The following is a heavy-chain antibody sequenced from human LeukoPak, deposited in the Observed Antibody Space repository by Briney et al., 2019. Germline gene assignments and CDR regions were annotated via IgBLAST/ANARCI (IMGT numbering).Heavy chain of an antibody. D-gene: IGHD5-24*01. CDR3: ARFIERGRGPNWFDP. CDR1: GGSISSSSYY. J-gene: IGHJ5*02. Sequence: SETLSLTCTVSGGSISSSSYYWGWIRQPPGKGLEWIGSIYYSGSTYYNPSLKSRVTISVDTSKNQFSLKLSSVTAADTAVYYCARFIERGRGPNWFDPWGQGTLVTVSS. CDR2: IYYSGST. V-gene: IGHV4-39*01.